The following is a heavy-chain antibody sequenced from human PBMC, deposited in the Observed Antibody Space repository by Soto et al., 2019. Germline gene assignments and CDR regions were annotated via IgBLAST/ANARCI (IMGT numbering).Heavy chain of an antibody. D-gene: IGHD3-10*01. CDR3: ASMGYHYGSGSYPLDY. CDR2: MYNSGST. CDR1: GGSISSYY. Sequence: QVQLQESDPGLVKPSETLSLTCTVSGGSISSYYWTWIRQPPGKGLEWIGFMYNSGSTHYNPSLKRRVTISLDTPKKQFSLNMRSDTAANTAVYYCASMGYHYGSGSYPLDYWGQGTLVTVSS. J-gene: IGHJ4*02. V-gene: IGHV4-59*08.